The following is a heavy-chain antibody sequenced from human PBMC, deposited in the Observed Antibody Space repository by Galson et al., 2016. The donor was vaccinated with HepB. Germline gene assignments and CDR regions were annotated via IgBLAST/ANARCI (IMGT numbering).Heavy chain of an antibody. V-gene: IGHV4-34*01. D-gene: IGHD2-2*01. CDR3: ARGVSLIAVVPASRSKTGWFDP. CDR1: GGSFSGYY. J-gene: IGHJ5*02. CDR2: IDHIGST. Sequence: SETLSLTCAVYGGSFSGYYWSWIRQPPGKGLEWIGEIDHIGSTTYNPSLKRRVIISVDMSKKQFSLKLSSVTAADTAVYYCARGVSLIAVVPASRSKTGWFDPWGQGTLVTVSS.